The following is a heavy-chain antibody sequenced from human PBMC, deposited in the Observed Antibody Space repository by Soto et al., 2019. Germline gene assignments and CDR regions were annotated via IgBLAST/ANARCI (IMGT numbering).Heavy chain of an antibody. J-gene: IGHJ6*02. V-gene: IGHV4-39*01. CDR2: IYYSGSA. CDR1: GGSISSVSYY. CDR3: ARSVGDYYYGMDV. Sequence: SETLSLTCTVSGGSISSVSYYWGWIRQPPGKGLEWIGSIYYSGSAYYSPSLRSRVTISVDASKNQFSVKVSSVTATDTAVYYCARSVGDYYYGMDVWGQGTTVTVSS. D-gene: IGHD1-26*01.